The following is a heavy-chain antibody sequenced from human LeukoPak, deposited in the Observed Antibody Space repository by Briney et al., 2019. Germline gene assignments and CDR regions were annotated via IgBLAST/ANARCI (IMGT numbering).Heavy chain of an antibody. D-gene: IGHD3-22*01. CDR1: GFTIGSSY. CDR2: IYTGGST. V-gene: IGHV3-66*01. CDR3: AREPYHYDSSGYYDC. Sequence: GESLRLSCAASGFTIGSSYMSWVRQAPGKGLEWVSVIYTGGSTYYADSVKGRFTISRDNSKNTLYLQMNSLRVEDTAVYYCAREPYHYDSSGYYDCWGQGTLVTVSP. J-gene: IGHJ4*02.